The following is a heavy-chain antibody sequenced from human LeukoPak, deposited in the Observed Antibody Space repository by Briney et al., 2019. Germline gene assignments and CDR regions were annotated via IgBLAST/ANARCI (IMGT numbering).Heavy chain of an antibody. Sequence: PSQTLSLTCTVSGGSTSSGGYYWSWIRQHPGKGLEWIGYIYYSGSTYYNPSLKSRVTISVDTSKNQFSLKLSSVTAADTAVYYCARELYSGYVWGYFDYWGQGTLVTVSS. CDR3: ARELYSGYVWGYFDY. CDR2: IYYSGST. V-gene: IGHV4-31*03. J-gene: IGHJ4*02. D-gene: IGHD5-12*01. CDR1: GGSTSSGGYY.